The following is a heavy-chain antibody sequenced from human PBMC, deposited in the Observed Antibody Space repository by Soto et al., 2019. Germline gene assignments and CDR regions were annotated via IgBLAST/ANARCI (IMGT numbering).Heavy chain of an antibody. CDR3: ALWGFRDGNKSKNNYGIDV. Sequence: QVQLVQSGAEVKKPGSSVKVSCKASGGTFNSYAISWVRQAPGQGLEWMGGIIPIFGTANYAQNFQGRVAITADESTSAAYMQPRSLRSEDTAVYYCALWGFRDGNKSKNNYGIDVWGQGTTVTVYS. D-gene: IGHD3-10*01. CDR1: GGTFNSYA. CDR2: IIPIFGTA. V-gene: IGHV1-69*01. J-gene: IGHJ6*02.